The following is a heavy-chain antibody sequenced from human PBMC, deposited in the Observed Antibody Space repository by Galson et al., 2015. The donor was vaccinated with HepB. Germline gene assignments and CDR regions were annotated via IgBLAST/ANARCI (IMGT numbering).Heavy chain of an antibody. CDR3: ARQVRPGLGATAY. Sequence: SLRLSCAASGFTFGDYFMSWIRQAPGEGQQWVPYISGNSNFTDSAGSVKGRFTNSRDNAKNSLFLQMNSLRVEDTAVYYCARQVRPGLGATAYWGQGTLVTVSS. CDR2: ISGNSNFT. J-gene: IGHJ4*02. D-gene: IGHD1-26*01. CDR1: GFTFGDYF. V-gene: IGHV3-11*06.